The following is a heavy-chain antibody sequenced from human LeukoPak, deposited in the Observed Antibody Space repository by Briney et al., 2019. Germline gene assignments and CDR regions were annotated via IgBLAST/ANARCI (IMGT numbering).Heavy chain of an antibody. D-gene: IGHD3-22*01. V-gene: IGHV1-18*01. J-gene: IGHJ5*02. CDR1: GYTFTSYG. CDR2: ISAYNGNT. CDR3: ARVGRDYYDGSGYYGP. Sequence: GAPVKVSCKASGYTFTSYGISWVRQAPGQGLEWMGWISAYNGNTNYAQKFQGRVTMTTDTSTSTAYMELRSLRSDDTAVYYCARVGRDYYDGSGYYGPWGQGTLVTVSS.